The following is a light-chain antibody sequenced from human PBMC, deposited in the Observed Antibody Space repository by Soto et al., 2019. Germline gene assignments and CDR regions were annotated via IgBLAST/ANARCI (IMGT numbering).Light chain of an antibody. CDR2: DTS. Sequence: EIVVTQSPATLSVSPGERVTLSYRASQAVSSSLAWYQQRPGQAPRLLIYDTSTRAAGIAARFSGSGSGTEFTLTISSLQSEDFAVYYCQQYVHWPPGTFGQGTKVDI. CDR3: QQYVHWPPGT. J-gene: IGKJ1*01. V-gene: IGKV3-15*01. CDR1: QAVSSS.